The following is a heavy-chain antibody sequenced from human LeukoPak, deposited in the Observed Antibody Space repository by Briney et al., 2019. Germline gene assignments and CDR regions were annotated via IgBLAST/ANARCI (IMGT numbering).Heavy chain of an antibody. CDR3: ARRSYDTLTGSNIDY. V-gene: IGHV3-21*01. D-gene: IGHD3-9*01. CDR2: ISSSSSYI. Sequence: PGRSLRLSCAASGFTFSSYSMNWVRQAPGKGLEWVSSISSSSSYIYYADSVKGRFTISRDNAKNSLYLQMNSLRAEDTAVYYCARRSYDTLTGSNIDYWGQGTLVTVSS. J-gene: IGHJ4*02. CDR1: GFTFSSYS.